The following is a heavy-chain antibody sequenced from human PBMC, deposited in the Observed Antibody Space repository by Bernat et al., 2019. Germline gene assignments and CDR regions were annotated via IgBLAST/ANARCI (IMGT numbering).Heavy chain of an antibody. CDR3: TTARNPLRYFDWLSNYVDY. V-gene: IGHV3-15*01. Sequence: EVQLVESGGGLVKPGGSLRLSCAASGFTFSNAWMSWVRQAPGKGLEWVGRIKSKTDGGTTDYAAPVKGRFTISRDDSKNTLYLQKNSLKTEDTAVYYCTTARNPLRYFDWLSNYVDYWGQGTLVTVS. D-gene: IGHD3-9*01. CDR2: IKSKTDGGTT. J-gene: IGHJ4*02. CDR1: GFTFSNAW.